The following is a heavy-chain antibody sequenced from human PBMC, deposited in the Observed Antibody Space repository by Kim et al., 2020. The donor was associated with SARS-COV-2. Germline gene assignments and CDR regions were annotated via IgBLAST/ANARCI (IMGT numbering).Heavy chain of an antibody. CDR1: GDSINSETSY. CDR3: AKSRSTSGHPNWFDP. D-gene: IGHD6-19*01. J-gene: IGHJ5*02. Sequence: SETLSLTCTVSGDSINSETSYWGWIRQPPGKGLEWIGTIHFSGTTYYSTSLKGRVAVSVDTSKSQFSLILNSVTAADTAVYYCAKSRSTSGHPNWFDPWGQGTLVTVSS. V-gene: IGHV4-39*01. CDR2: IHFSGTT.